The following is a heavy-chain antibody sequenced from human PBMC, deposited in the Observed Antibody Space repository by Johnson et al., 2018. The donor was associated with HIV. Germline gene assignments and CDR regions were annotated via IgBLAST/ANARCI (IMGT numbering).Heavy chain of an antibody. Sequence: QVQLVESGGGLVKPGGSLRLSCAASGFTFSDYYMSWIRQAAGKGLEWISYISSSGSTIYYADSVKGRFTISRDNDRNSLYLQMDSLRPGDSAVYYCARDGVYSSPHDAFDIWGQGTMVTVSP. CDR1: GFTFSDYY. CDR3: ARDGVYSSPHDAFDI. CDR2: ISSSGSTI. V-gene: IGHV3-11*01. J-gene: IGHJ3*02. D-gene: IGHD6-13*01.